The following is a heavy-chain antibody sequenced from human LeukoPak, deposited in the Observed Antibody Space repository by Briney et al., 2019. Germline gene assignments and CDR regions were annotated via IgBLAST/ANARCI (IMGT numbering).Heavy chain of an antibody. CDR1: VGSVRSHY. D-gene: IGHD5-24*01. J-gene: IGHJ1*01. V-gene: IGHV4-59*02. CDR3: ARGGRDGPVRF. Sequence: SETLSLTCIVSVGSVRSHYWNWIRQPPGKGLEWIGFMSYSGTNDYNPSLKSRVSISIDTSRNRVSLRLSSVTAADTAYYRCARGGRDGPVRFGGQGTLVTVSS. CDR2: MSYSGTN.